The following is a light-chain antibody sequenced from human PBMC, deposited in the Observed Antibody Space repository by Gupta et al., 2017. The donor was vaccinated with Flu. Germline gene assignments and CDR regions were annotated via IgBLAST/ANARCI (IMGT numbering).Light chain of an antibody. Sequence: EIVLTQSPGTLSLSPGERATLSCRASQTISSNYLAWYQQKPGQAPSLLIYGASRRAAGIPDRFSGSGSGTEFTLTISSLEPDDFAVYYCQRYGTSPLTFGGGTKVEI. CDR3: QRYGTSPLT. CDR1: QTISSNY. J-gene: IGKJ4*01. V-gene: IGKV3-20*01. CDR2: GAS.